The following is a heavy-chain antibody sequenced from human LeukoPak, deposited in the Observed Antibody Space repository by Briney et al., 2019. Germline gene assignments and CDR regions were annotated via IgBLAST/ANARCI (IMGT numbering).Heavy chain of an antibody. J-gene: IGHJ4*02. Sequence: PGRSLRLSCAASGFTFSDYGIHWVRQAPGKGLEWVAVLSPHANYEYYADSVQGRFTISRDDSKNTVYLQMSSLRDEDTAVYYCARDWIDRSLDYWGQGTLVTVSS. D-gene: IGHD2-2*03. V-gene: IGHV3-33*01. CDR2: LSPHANYE. CDR3: ARDWIDRSLDY. CDR1: GFTFSDYG.